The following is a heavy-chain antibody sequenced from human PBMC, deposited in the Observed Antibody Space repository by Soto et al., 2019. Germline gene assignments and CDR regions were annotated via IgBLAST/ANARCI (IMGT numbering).Heavy chain of an antibody. CDR3: ATSFGSGSRVLDY. CDR1: GDTFNFYT. J-gene: IGHJ4*02. D-gene: IGHD3-10*01. CDR2: FNPILSFS. V-gene: IGHV1-69*02. Sequence: QVQLVQSGAEVKKPGSSVKVACKASGDTFNFYTINWVRQAPGLGLEWMGRFNPILSFSNSALKFQGRVTLTADKSTSTAYMVLSSLRSEDTAIYYCATSFGSGSRVLDYWGQGALVTVSS.